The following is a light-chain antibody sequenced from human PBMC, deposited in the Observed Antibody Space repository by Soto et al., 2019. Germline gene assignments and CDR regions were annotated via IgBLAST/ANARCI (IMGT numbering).Light chain of an antibody. J-gene: IGLJ2*01. CDR2: EVS. CDR3: SSYTTSSTVV. CDR1: SSDVGGYNY. V-gene: IGLV2-14*01. Sequence: QSALTQPASVSESPGQSITISCTGTSSDVGGYNYVSWYQHHPGKAPKLMIYEVSNRPSGVSNRFSGSKSGNTASLTISGLQAEDEANYYCSSYTTSSTVVFGGGTKLTVL.